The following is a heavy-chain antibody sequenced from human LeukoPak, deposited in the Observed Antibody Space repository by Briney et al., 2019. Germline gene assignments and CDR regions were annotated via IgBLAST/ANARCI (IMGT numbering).Heavy chain of an antibody. CDR1: VGSISSSYYY. J-gene: IGHJ5*02. V-gene: IGHV4-39*01. CDR3: ARALGYCSGGSCTRGYNWFDP. D-gene: IGHD2-15*01. CDR2: IYYGGST. Sequence: SESLSLTCTVSVGSISSSYYYWGWIRQPPGKGLKWIGSIYYGGSTYYNPSLKSRVTISVDTSMNQFSLKLSFVTTADTAVYYCARALGYCSGGSCTRGYNWFDPWGQGTLVTVPS.